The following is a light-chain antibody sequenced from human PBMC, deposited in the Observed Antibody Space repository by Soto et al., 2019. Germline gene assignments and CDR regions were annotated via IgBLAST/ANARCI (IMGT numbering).Light chain of an antibody. J-gene: IGLJ2*01. CDR1: SSDVGGYNY. V-gene: IGLV2-8*01. CDR3: SSYAGSNIVL. CDR2: EVS. Sequence: QSALTQPPSASGSPGQSVTISCTGTSSDVGGYNYVSWYQQHPGKAPKLMIFEVSKRPSGVPDRFSGSKSGNTASLTVSGLQAEDEADYYCSSYAGSNIVLFGGGTKVTVL.